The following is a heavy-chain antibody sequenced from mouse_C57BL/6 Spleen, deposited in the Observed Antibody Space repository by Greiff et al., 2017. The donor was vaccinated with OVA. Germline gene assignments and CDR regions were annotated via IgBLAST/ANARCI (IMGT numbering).Heavy chain of an antibody. J-gene: IGHJ2*01. V-gene: IGHV1-50*01. CDR1: GYTFPSYW. CDR2: IDPSDSYT. D-gene: IGHD1-1*01. CDR3: ARRRGSTYYFDY. Sequence: VQLQQPGAELVKPGASVKLSCKASGYTFPSYWMQWVKQRPGQGLEWIGEIDPSDSYTNYNQKFKGKATLTVDTSSSTAYMQLSSLTSEDSAVYYCARRRGSTYYFDYWGQGTTLTVSS.